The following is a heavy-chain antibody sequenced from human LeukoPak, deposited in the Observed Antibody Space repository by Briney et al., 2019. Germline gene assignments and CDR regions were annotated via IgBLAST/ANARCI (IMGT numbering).Heavy chain of an antibody. CDR1: GYNFTNYW. CDR3: ASVSVEGFDY. Sequence: GESRKISCKGSGYNFTNYWIGWVRQMPGKGLEWMGIIYPGDSDTRYSPSFQGQVTISADKSISTAYLQWSSLKASDTTMYYCASVSVEGFDYWGQGTLVTVSS. D-gene: IGHD5-24*01. J-gene: IGHJ4*02. V-gene: IGHV5-51*01. CDR2: IYPGDSDT.